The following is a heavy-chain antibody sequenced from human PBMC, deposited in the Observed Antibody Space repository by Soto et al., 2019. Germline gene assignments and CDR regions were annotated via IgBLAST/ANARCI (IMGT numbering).Heavy chain of an antibody. CDR3: TRFRGSYGMDV. Sequence: QVQLVQSGAEVKKPGSSVKVSCKASGGTFSSYTISWVRQAPGQGLEWMGRIIPILGIANYAQKFQGRVTITADKSTSTAYMELSSLRSEDTAVYYCTRFRGSYGMDVWGQGTTVTVSS. J-gene: IGHJ6*02. D-gene: IGHD3-10*01. CDR1: GGTFSSYT. CDR2: IIPILGIA. V-gene: IGHV1-69*02.